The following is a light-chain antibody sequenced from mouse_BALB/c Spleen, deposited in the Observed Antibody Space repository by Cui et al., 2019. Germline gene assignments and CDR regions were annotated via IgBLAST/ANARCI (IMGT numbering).Light chain of an antibody. Sequence: QILLTHSPALMSAAPGEKVTMTCSASSSVSYMYWYQQKPRSSPKPWIYLTSNLASGVPARFSGSGSGTSYSLTISSMEAEDAATYYCQQWSSNPLTFGAGTKLELK. CDR1: SSVSY. V-gene: IGKV4-68*01. CDR3: QQWSSNPLT. CDR2: LTS. J-gene: IGKJ5*01.